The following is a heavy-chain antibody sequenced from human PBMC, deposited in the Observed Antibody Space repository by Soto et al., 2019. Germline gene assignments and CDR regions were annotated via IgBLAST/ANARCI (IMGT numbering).Heavy chain of an antibody. Sequence: GGSLRLSCAASGFTFSSYWMSWVRQAPGKGLEWVANIKQDGSEKYYVDSVKGRFTISRDNAKNSLYLQTNSLRAEDTAVYYCARETAAAAVYYYYYYMDVWGKGTTVTVSS. CDR2: IKQDGSEK. J-gene: IGHJ6*03. V-gene: IGHV3-7*01. D-gene: IGHD6-13*01. CDR3: ARETAAAAVYYYYYYMDV. CDR1: GFTFSSYW.